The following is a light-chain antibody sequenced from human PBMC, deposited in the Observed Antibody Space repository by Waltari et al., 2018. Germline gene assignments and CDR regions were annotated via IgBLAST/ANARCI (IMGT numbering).Light chain of an antibody. CDR2: SNN. CDR1: SSNIGSTV. J-gene: IGLJ3*02. CDR3: ATWDDRLTGVL. Sequence: QSVLTPPPSASGTPGQRSTISSSGGSSNIGSTVVHWYQRLPGPAPRLLIYSNNQRPSGVPDRFSGSKSGTSASLAISGLQPDDEADYYCATWDDRLTGVLFGGGTKVTVL. V-gene: IGLV1-44*01.